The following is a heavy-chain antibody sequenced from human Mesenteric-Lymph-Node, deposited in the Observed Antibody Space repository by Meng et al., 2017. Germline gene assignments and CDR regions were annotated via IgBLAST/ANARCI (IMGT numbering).Heavy chain of an antibody. CDR3: ARCPGSFYYYYGMDV. J-gene: IGHJ6*02. D-gene: IGHD3-10*01. CDR1: GGYISSSSYY. Sequence: QLQLQESGPGLVKPSETLSLTCTVSGGYISSSSYYWGWIRQPPGKGLEWIGSIYDSGSTYYNPSLKSRVTISADTSKNQFSLKLSSVTAADTAVYYCARCPGSFYYYYGMDVWGQGTTVTVSS. CDR2: IYDSGST. V-gene: IGHV4-39*01.